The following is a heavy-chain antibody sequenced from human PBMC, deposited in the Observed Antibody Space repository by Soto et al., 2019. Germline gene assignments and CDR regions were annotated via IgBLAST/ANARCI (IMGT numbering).Heavy chain of an antibody. CDR1: GDSVSSNSAA. V-gene: IGHV6-1*01. J-gene: IGHJ6*02. Sequence: SQTLSLPCAISGDSVSSNSAAWNWIRPSPSRGLEWLGRTYYRSKWYNDYAVSVKSRITINPDTSKNQFSLQLNSVTPEDTAVYYCAAGTTNYYYYSYGMDVWGQGTTVTVSS. D-gene: IGHD1-7*01. CDR3: AAGTTNYYYYSYGMDV. CDR2: TYYRSKWYN.